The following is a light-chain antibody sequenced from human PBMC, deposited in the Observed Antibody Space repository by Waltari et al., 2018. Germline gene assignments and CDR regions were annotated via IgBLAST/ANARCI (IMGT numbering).Light chain of an antibody. J-gene: IGLJ1*01. V-gene: IGLV3-21*01. CDR1: NIESKS. Sequence: SYVLTQPPSVTLAPGEPARITCGGNNIESKSVHWYRQRPGRAPGVVISYDNDRAAGIPERFSGSNSGNTATLTISRVEAGDEADYYCQVWDANTDPGVFGTGTEVTVL. CDR2: YDN. CDR3: QVWDANTDPGV.